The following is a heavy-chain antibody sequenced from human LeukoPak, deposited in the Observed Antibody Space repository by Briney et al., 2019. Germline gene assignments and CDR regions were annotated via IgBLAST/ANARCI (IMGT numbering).Heavy chain of an antibody. V-gene: IGHV3-48*04. CDR2: ISSSSSTI. D-gene: IGHD5-12*01. J-gene: IGHJ4*02. Sequence: PGGSLRRSCAASGFTFSSYSMNWVRQAPGKGLEWVSYISSSSSTIYYADSVKGRFTISRDNAKNSLYLQMNSLRAEDTAVYYCARDRVATRLRDWGQGTLVTVSS. CDR3: ARDRVATRLRD. CDR1: GFTFSSYS.